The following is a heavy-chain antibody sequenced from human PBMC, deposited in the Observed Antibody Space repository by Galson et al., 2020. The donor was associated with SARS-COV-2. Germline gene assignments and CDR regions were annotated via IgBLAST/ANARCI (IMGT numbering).Heavy chain of an antibody. CDR1: GITFSNYA. V-gene: IGHV3-23*01. CDR2: ISGRDTGT. J-gene: IGHJ4*02. D-gene: IGHD6-19*01. Sequence: GSLRLSCAASGITFSNYAMNWVRQAPGKGLEWVSAISGRDTGTYYADSVKGRFTISRDNSKSTLYLQMNSLRVDDTAVYFCAKAYSSGWYFDSWGQGTLVTVSS. CDR3: AKAYSSGWYFDS.